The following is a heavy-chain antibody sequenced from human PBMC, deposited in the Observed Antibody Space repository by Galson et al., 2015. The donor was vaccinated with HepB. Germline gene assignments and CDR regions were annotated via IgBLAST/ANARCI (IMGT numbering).Heavy chain of an antibody. J-gene: IGHJ6*03. CDR3: ARVGGRSYYYYYMDV. V-gene: IGHV3-48*01. CDR2: ISSSSSTI. Sequence: SLRLSCAASGFTFSSYSINWVRQAPGKGLEWVSYISSSSSTIYYADSVKGRFTISRDNAKNSLYLQMNSLRAEDTAVYYCARVGGRSYYYYYMDVWGKGTTVTVSS. D-gene: IGHD6-25*01. CDR1: GFTFSSYS.